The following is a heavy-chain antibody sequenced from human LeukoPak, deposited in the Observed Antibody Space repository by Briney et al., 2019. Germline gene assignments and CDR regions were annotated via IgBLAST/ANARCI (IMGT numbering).Heavy chain of an antibody. V-gene: IGHV3-33*06. J-gene: IGHJ4*02. CDR1: GFTFNNYA. D-gene: IGHD1-26*01. CDR2: IWYDGSNK. CDR3: AKDLGRYRNNYFDY. Sequence: GGSLRLSCVASGFTFNNYAMHWVRQAPGQGLEWVAVIWYDGSNKFYADSVKGRFTISRDDSKNTLYLQMNSLRAEDTAVYYCAKDLGRYRNNYFDYWGQGTLVTVSS.